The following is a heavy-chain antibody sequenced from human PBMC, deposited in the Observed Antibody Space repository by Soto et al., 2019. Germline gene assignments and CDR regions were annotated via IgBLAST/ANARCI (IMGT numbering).Heavy chain of an antibody. Sequence: PSETLSLTWTVSGGSISSSSYYWGWIRQPSGKGLEWIGSIYYGGSTYYNPSLKSRVTISVDTSKNQFSLKLSSVTAADTAVYYCARQYSSSWYYHYWGQGTLVTVSS. CDR2: IYYGGST. V-gene: IGHV4-39*01. D-gene: IGHD6-13*01. J-gene: IGHJ4*02. CDR1: GGSISSSSYY. CDR3: ARQYSSSWYYHY.